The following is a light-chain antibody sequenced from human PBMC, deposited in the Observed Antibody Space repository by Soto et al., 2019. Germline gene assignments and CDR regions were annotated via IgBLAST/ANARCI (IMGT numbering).Light chain of an antibody. Sequence: QSALTQPASVSGSPGQSITIACTGTSSDIGTYKYVPWYQQHPGKAPKLMIYDVSKRPSGVPDRFSGSKSGNTASLTISGLQAEDEADYYCCSYAGSYTPWVFGTGTKVTVL. CDR1: SSDIGTYKY. CDR2: DVS. J-gene: IGLJ1*01. CDR3: CSYAGSYTPWV. V-gene: IGLV2-11*01.